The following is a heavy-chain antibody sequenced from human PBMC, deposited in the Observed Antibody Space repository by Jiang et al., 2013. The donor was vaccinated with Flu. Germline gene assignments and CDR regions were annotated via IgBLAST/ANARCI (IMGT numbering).Heavy chain of an antibody. V-gene: IGHV4-39*07. CDR3: ARHIPPDY. Sequence: VSGGSISSSSYYWGWIRQPPGKGLEWIGSIYYSGSTYYNPSLKSRVTISVDTSKNQFSLKLSSVTAADTAVYYCARHIPPDYWGQGTLVTVSS. CDR1: GGSISSSSYY. CDR2: IYYSGST. J-gene: IGHJ4*02. D-gene: IGHD2-21*01.